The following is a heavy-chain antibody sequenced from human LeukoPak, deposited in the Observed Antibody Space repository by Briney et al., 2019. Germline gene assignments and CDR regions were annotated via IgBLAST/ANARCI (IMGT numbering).Heavy chain of an antibody. CDR1: GYSISSGYY. J-gene: IGHJ5*02. CDR2: INHSGST. CDR3: ATTSGAHWFDP. V-gene: IGHV4-38-2*02. Sequence: SETLSLTCTVSGYSISSGYYWSWIRQPPGKGLEWIGEINHSGSTNYNPSLKSRVTISVDTSKNQFSLKLSSVTAADTAVYYCATTSGAHWFDPWGQGTLVTVSS.